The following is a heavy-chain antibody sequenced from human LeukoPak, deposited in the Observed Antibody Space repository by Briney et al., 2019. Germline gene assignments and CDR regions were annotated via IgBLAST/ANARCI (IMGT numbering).Heavy chain of an antibody. CDR3: ARDSSMLRGPLVIYYFDF. CDR1: GFTFSSYG. D-gene: IGHD3-10*01. V-gene: IGHV3-30*02. CDR2: TRYDGSNK. Sequence: GGSLRLSCAASGFTFSSYGMYWVRQAPGKGLEWVAFTRYDGSNKYYADSVKGRFTISRDNSKNTLYLQMNSLRVEDTAVYYCARDSSMLRGPLVIYYFDFWGQGTLVTVSS. J-gene: IGHJ4*02.